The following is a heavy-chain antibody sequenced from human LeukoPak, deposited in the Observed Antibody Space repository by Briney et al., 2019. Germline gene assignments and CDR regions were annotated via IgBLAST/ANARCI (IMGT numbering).Heavy chain of an antibody. CDR2: ISAYNGNT. Sequence: ASVKVSCKASGYTFTSYGISWVRQAPGQGLEWMGWISAYNGNTNYAQKLQGRVTMTTDTSTSTVYMELRSLRSDDTAVYYCARAPWTTVVTPLNDYWGQGTLVTVSS. V-gene: IGHV1-18*01. CDR1: GYTFTSYG. J-gene: IGHJ4*02. CDR3: ARAPWTTVVTPLNDY. D-gene: IGHD4-23*01.